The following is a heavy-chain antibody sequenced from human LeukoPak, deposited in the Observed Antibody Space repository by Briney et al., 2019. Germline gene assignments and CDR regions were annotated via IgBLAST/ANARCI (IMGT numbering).Heavy chain of an antibody. D-gene: IGHD3-22*01. V-gene: IGHV4-34*01. CDR3: ARGRGYYDSSGYFPFDY. CDR2: INHSGST. CDR1: GGSFSGYY. J-gene: IGHJ4*02. Sequence: SETLSLTCAVYGGSFSGYYWSWIRQPPEKGLEWIGEINHSGSTNYNPSLKSRVTISVDTSKNQFSLKLSSMTAADTAVYYCARGRGYYDSSGYFPFDYWGQGTLVTVSS.